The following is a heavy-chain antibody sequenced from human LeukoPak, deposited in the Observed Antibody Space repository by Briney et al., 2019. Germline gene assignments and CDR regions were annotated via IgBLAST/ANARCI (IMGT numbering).Heavy chain of an antibody. Sequence: GGSLRLSCAASGFTFSNYWMSWVRQAPGKGLEWVANINQDESEKYYVDSVKGRFTISRDNARNSLYLQMNSLRAEDTAVYYCARNSIWGQGILVTVSS. CDR3: ARNSI. CDR2: INQDESEK. V-gene: IGHV3-7*01. CDR1: GFTFSNYW. D-gene: IGHD2-21*01. J-gene: IGHJ4*02.